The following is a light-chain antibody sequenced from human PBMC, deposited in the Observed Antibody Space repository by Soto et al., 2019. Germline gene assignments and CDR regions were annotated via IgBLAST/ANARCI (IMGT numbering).Light chain of an antibody. V-gene: IGLV2-14*01. J-gene: IGLJ2*01. CDR1: SSDVGGYNY. CDR3: SSYTSSSTLVG. Sequence: QSALTQPASVSGSPGQSITISCTGTSSDVGGYNYVSWYQQHPGKAPKLMIYDVSNRPSGVSNRFSGSKSGNMASLTISGLQAEDEADYYCSSYTSSSTLVGFGGGTKLTVL. CDR2: DVS.